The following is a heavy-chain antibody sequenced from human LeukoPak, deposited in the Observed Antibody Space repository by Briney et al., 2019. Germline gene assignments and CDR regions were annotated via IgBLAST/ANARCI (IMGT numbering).Heavy chain of an antibody. CDR1: GFTLSTNA. D-gene: IGHD6-25*01. Sequence: SGGSLRLSCLTSGFTLSTNAMSWVRQAPGKGLEWISGISGSGASTYYADSVKGRFTIYRDTSKNTLYLQMNSLGAEDTAVYYCARALAAFDYWGQGTLVTVSS. V-gene: IGHV3-23*01. CDR3: ARALAAFDY. J-gene: IGHJ4*02. CDR2: ISGSGAST.